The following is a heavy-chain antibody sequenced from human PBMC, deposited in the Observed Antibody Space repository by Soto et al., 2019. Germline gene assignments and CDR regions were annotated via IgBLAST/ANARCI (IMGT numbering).Heavy chain of an antibody. CDR2: TSYDGSNK. Sequence: GGSLRLSCAASRFSFSIYTIHWVRQGPSKGLEWVVVTSYDGSNKYYADSVEGRFTISRDNSKNTLNLQMNSLRPEDTAVYFCARDMVATSANYNGLDVWGQGTTVTVS. CDR1: RFSFSIYT. V-gene: IGHV3-30-3*01. D-gene: IGHD2-15*01. J-gene: IGHJ6*02. CDR3: ARDMVATSANYNGLDV.